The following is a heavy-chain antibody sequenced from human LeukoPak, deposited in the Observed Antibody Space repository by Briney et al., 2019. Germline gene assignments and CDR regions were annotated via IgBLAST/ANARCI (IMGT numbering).Heavy chain of an antibody. J-gene: IGHJ4*02. D-gene: IGHD4/OR15-4a*01. Sequence: PGGSLRLSCAASGFTLSNYWVHWVRQAPGKGLVWVSRINEDGRTTTYADPVKGRFTISRDNAKNTLYLQMNSLRVEDTAVYYCARDLRGAHDFWGQGTLVTVSS. V-gene: IGHV3-74*01. CDR1: GFTLSNYW. CDR3: ARDLRGAHDF. CDR2: INEDGRTT.